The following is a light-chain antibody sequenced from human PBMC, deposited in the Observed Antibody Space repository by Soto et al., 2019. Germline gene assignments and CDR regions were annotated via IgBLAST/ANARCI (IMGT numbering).Light chain of an antibody. J-gene: IGLJ2*01. Sequence: QSALTQPASVSGSPGQSITISCTGTSSDVGGYNYVSWYQQHPGKAPKLMIYDVSNRPSGVSNRFSGSKSGNTASLTISGLQAEDEADYYCRSYKSSSTLLLGGGTKLTVL. CDR3: RSYKSSSTLL. CDR1: SSDVGGYNY. V-gene: IGLV2-14*01. CDR2: DVS.